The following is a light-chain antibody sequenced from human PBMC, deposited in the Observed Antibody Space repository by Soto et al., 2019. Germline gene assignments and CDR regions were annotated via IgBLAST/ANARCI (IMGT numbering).Light chain of an antibody. J-gene: IGKJ1*01. CDR3: QQYGSSQS. Sequence: EIVLTQSPGTLSLSPGERATLSCRASQSVSSSYLAWYQQKPAQAPRLLIYGASSRATGIPDRFSGSGSGTDFTLTISRLEPEDFAVYYCQQYGSSQSFDQGTKVEIK. V-gene: IGKV3-20*01. CDR2: GAS. CDR1: QSVSSSY.